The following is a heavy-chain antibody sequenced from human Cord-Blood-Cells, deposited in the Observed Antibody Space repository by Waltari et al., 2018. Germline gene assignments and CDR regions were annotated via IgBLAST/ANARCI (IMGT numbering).Heavy chain of an antibody. CDR1: GGSISSGGFY. Sequence: VQLQESGPGLVKPSQTLSLTCTVSGGSISSGGFYWSWVRQHPGKGLEWIGDIYYSGSTYYNPSLKSRVTISVDTSKNQFSLKLSSVTAADTAVYYCARVGIAARLVDYWGQGTLVTVSS. CDR2: IYYSGST. D-gene: IGHD6-6*01. J-gene: IGHJ4*02. V-gene: IGHV4-31*03. CDR3: ARVGIAARLVDY.